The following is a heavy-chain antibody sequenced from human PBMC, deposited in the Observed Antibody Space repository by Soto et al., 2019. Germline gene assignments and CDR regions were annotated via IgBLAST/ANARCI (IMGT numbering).Heavy chain of an antibody. CDR2: IIPIFGTA. CDR1: GGTFSSYS. D-gene: IGHD1-26*01. CDR3: ALSAGWELLWDYYYGMDV. J-gene: IGHJ6*02. V-gene: IGHV1-69*13. Sequence: SVKVSCKASGGTFSSYSISWVRQAPGQGLEWMGGIIPIFGTANYAQKFQGRVTITADESTSTAYMELSSLRSEDTAVYYCALSAGWELLWDYYYGMDVWGQGTTVTVSS.